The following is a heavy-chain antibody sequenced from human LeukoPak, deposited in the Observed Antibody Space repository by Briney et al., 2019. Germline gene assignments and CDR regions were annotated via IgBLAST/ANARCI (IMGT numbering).Heavy chain of an antibody. CDR1: GGSFSGYY. D-gene: IGHD5-12*01. CDR2: INHSGST. J-gene: IGHJ6*03. Sequence: SETLSLTCAVYGGSFSGYYWSWIRQPPGKGLEWIGEINHSGSTNYNPSLKSRVTMSVDTSKNQFSLKLSSVTAADTAVYYCARDFQEDSGYDFLGYYYYYYMDVWGKGTTVTVSS. V-gene: IGHV4-34*01. CDR3: ARDFQEDSGYDFLGYYYYYYMDV.